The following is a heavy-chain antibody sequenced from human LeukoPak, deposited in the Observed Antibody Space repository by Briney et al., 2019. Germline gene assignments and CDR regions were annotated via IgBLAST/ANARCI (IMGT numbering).Heavy chain of an antibody. V-gene: IGHV4-59*08. D-gene: IGHD3-10*01. CDR1: GGSISSYY. CDR2: IYYSGST. J-gene: IGHJ4*02. Sequence: PSETLSLTCTVSGGSISSYYWSWIRQPPGKGLEWIGYIYYSGSTNYNPSLKSRVTISVDTSKNQFSLKLSSVTAADTAVYYCARHARGGSGIFTFDYWGRGTPVTVSS. CDR3: ARHARGGSGIFTFDY.